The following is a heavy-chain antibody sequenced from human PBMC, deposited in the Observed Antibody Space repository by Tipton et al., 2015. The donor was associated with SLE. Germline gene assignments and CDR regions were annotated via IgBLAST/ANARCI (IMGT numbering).Heavy chain of an antibody. J-gene: IGHJ6*02. CDR2: IYYSGST. Sequence: TLSLTCTVSGGSISSHYWSWIRQPPGKGLEWIGYIYYSGSTNYNPSLKSRVTISVDTSKNQFSLKLSSVTAADTAVYYCARDPFIVVVGDYYGMDVWGQGTTVTVSS. V-gene: IGHV4-59*11. CDR3: ARDPFIVVVGDYYGMDV. CDR1: GGSISSHY. D-gene: IGHD2-15*01.